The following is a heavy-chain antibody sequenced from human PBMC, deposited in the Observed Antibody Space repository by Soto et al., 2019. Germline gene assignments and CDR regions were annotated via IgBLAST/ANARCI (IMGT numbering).Heavy chain of an antibody. J-gene: IGHJ5*01. D-gene: IGHD5-12*01. CDR1: GFSLSTRGVG. CDR3: AHIGYNWFDS. Sequence: QITLKESGPTLVKPTQTLTLTCTFSGFSLSTRGVGVGWIRQPPGKALEWVALIYWDDDKRYSPSLKTRLTTSKDTSRNQVVLTMTNMDPVDTAAYYCAHIGYNWFDSWGQGTLVIVSP. CDR2: IYWDDDK. V-gene: IGHV2-5*02.